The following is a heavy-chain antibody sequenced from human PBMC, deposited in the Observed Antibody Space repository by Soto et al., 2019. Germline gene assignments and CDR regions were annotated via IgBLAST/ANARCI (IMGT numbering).Heavy chain of an antibody. CDR3: AKDPALRDLTSNDFDI. CDR2: ISYDGSNK. D-gene: IGHD2-8*01. CDR1: GFTFSSYG. V-gene: IGHV3-30*18. J-gene: IGHJ3*02. Sequence: QVQLVESGGGVVQPGRSLRLSCAASGFTFSSYGMHWVRQAPGKGLEWVAVISYDGSNKYYADSVKGRFTISRDNSKNTLYLQMNSLRAEDTAVYYCAKDPALRDLTSNDFDIWGQGTMVTVSS.